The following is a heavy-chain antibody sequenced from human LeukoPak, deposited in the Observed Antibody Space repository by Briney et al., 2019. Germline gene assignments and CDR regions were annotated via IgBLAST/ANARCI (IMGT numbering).Heavy chain of an antibody. Sequence: SVQVTCKACGGTFISYAISWVRQAPGQGLEWMGGIIPIFGTANYAQKFQGRVTITADESTSTAYMELSSLRSEDTAVYYCARGGYGGSGSYSYFDYWGQGTLLSASS. J-gene: IGHJ4*02. D-gene: IGHD3-10*01. CDR1: GGTFISYA. CDR3: ARGGYGGSGSYSYFDY. CDR2: IIPIFGTA. V-gene: IGHV1-69*13.